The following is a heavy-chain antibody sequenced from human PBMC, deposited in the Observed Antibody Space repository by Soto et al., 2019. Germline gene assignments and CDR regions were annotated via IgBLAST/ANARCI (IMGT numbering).Heavy chain of an antibody. Sequence: QMHLVQSGAEVKRTGSSVKISCKASGYTFTYVYLHWVRQAPGQSLEWMGCITPYNGNTRYAQKFQEKVTITRDGSLTVFLELSSLRSEDTAIYYCARSSYYGSDTYTDYGVVVWGQGTTVTVSS. D-gene: IGHD3-10*01. CDR3: ARSSYYGSDTYTDYGVVV. CDR1: GYTFTYVY. CDR2: ITPYNGNT. J-gene: IGHJ6*02. V-gene: IGHV1-45*02.